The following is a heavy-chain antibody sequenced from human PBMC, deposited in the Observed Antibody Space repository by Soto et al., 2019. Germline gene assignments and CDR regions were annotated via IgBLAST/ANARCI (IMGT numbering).Heavy chain of an antibody. CDR1: GGSISSYY. CDR3: ARVLRQQLGVDWFDP. Sequence: SETLSLTCTVSGGSISSYYWSWIRQPPGKGLEWIGYIYYSGSTNYNPSLKSRVTISVDTSKNQFSLKLSSVTAADTAVYYCARVLRQQLGVDWFDPWGQGTLVTVSS. V-gene: IGHV4-59*01. J-gene: IGHJ5*02. D-gene: IGHD6-13*01. CDR2: IYYSGST.